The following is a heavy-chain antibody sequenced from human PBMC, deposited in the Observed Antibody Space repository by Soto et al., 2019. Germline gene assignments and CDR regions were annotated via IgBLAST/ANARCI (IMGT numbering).Heavy chain of an antibody. D-gene: IGHD3-3*01. CDR1: GFTFDDYA. Sequence: PGGSLRLSCAASGFTFDDYARHWVRQAPGKGLEWVSGISWNSGSIGYADSVKGRFTISRDNAKNSLYLQMNSLRAEDTALYYCAKDIGDFGVVFGGTDDAFDIWGQGTMVTVSS. CDR2: ISWNSGSI. J-gene: IGHJ3*02. CDR3: AKDIGDFGVVFGGTDDAFDI. V-gene: IGHV3-9*01.